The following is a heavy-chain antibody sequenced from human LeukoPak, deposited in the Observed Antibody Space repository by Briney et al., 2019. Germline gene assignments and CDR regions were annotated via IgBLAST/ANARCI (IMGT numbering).Heavy chain of an antibody. Sequence: ASVKVSCKVSGYTLTELSMHWVRQAPGKGLEWMGGFDPEDGETIYAQKFQGRVTMTEDTSTDTAYMELSSLRSEDTAVYYCATDVFYGSGSFLGTLKPWGQGTLVTVSS. CDR1: GYTLTELS. CDR2: FDPEDGET. CDR3: ATDVFYGSGSFLGTLKP. J-gene: IGHJ5*02. V-gene: IGHV1-24*01. D-gene: IGHD3-10*01.